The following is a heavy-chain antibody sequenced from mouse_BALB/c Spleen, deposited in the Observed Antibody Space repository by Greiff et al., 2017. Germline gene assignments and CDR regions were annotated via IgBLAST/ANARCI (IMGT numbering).Heavy chain of an antibody. J-gene: IGHJ2*01. CDR1: GFNIKDTY. Sequence: QVQLKQSGAELVKPGASVKLSCTASGFNIKDTYMHWVKQRPEQGLERIGEINPSNGGTNYNEKFKSKATLTVDKSSSTAYMQLSSLTSEDSAVYYCARRGLYFDYWGQGTTLTVSS. V-gene: IGHV1S81*02. CDR3: ARRGLYFDY. CDR2: INPSNGGT.